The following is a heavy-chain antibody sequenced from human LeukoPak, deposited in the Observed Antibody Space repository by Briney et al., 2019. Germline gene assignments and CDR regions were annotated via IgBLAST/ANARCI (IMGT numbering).Heavy chain of an antibody. Sequence: GASVKVSCKACGCTFTGYYMHWVRQAAGKGLEWMGWINPNSGGTNYAQKFQGWVTMTRDTSISTAYMELSRLRSDDTAVYYCARSTVTTTWAFDIWGQGTMVTVSS. V-gene: IGHV1-2*04. D-gene: IGHD4-17*01. CDR3: ARSTVTTTWAFDI. J-gene: IGHJ3*02. CDR2: INPNSGGT. CDR1: GCTFTGYY.